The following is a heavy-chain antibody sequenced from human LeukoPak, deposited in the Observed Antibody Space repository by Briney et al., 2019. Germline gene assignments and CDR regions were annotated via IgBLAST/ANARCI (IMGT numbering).Heavy chain of an antibody. V-gene: IGHV1-24*01. Sequence: ASVKVSCKVSGYTLTELSMHWVRQAPGKGLEWMGGFDPEDGETVYAQKFQGRVTMTEDTSTDTAYMELSSLGSEDTAVYYYARVSGWNPLQAAHLEYWGQGTLVTVSS. D-gene: IGHD6-19*01. CDR1: GYTLTELS. J-gene: IGHJ4*02. CDR3: ARVSGWNPLQAAHLEY. CDR2: FDPEDGET.